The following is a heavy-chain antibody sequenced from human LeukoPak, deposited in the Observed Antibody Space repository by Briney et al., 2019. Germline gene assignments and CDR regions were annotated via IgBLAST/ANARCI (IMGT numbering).Heavy chain of an antibody. CDR2: IYPGDSDT. D-gene: IGHD3-9*01. J-gene: IGHJ4*02. Sequence: GESLRISCKGSGYSFTSYWISWVRQMPGKGLEWMALIYPGDSDTKYSPSFQGQVTVSVDKSISTAYLQWSSLKASDTAMYYCARGASAIGNYNILTGYYNDYFDYWGQGTLVTVSS. V-gene: IGHV5-51*01. CDR1: GYSFTSYW. CDR3: ARGASAIGNYNILTGYYNDYFDY.